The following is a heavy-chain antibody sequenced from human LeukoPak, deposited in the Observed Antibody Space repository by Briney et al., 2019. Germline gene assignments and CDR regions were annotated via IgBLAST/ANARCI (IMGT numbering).Heavy chain of an antibody. V-gene: IGHV4-38-2*02. D-gene: IGHD3-22*01. J-gene: IGHJ5*02. CDR2: IYHSGST. Sequence: SETLSLTCTVSGYSISSGYYWGWIRQPPGKGLEWIGSIYHSGSTYYNPSLKSRVTISVDTSKNQFSLKLSSVTAADTAVYYCARDFGQIVVAPGGWFDPWGQGTLVTVSS. CDR1: GYSISSGYY. CDR3: ARDFGQIVVAPGGWFDP.